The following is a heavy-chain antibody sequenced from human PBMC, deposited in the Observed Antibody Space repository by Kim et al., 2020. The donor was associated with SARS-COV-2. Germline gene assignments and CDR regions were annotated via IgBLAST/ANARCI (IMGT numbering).Heavy chain of an antibody. V-gene: IGHV4-59*01. Sequence: SETLSLTCTVSGGSISSYYWSWIRQPPGKGLEWIGYIYYSGSTNYNPSLKSRVTISVDTSKNQFSLKLSSVTAADTAVYYCARDRSSSWYMRFDPWGQGTLVTVSS. J-gene: IGHJ5*02. D-gene: IGHD6-13*01. CDR1: GGSISSYY. CDR3: ARDRSSSWYMRFDP. CDR2: IYYSGST.